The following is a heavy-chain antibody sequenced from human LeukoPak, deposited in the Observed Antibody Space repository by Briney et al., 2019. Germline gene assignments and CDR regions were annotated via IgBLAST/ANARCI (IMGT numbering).Heavy chain of an antibody. Sequence: ASVKVSCKASGYTFTSYGISWVRQAPGQGLEWMGWISAYNGNTNYAQKLQGRVTMTTDTSTSTACMELRSLRSDDTAVYYCARVDAREPITIFVPTRGNWFDPWGQGTLVTVSS. CDR3: ARVDAREPITIFVPTRGNWFDP. V-gene: IGHV1-18*01. CDR1: GYTFTSYG. J-gene: IGHJ5*02. D-gene: IGHD3-3*01. CDR2: ISAYNGNT.